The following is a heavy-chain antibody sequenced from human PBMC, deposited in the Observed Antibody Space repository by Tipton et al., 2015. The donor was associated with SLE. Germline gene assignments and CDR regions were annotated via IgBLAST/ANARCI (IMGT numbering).Heavy chain of an antibody. J-gene: IGHJ6*03. D-gene: IGHD1-26*01. CDR3: ARVGCSNYMDV. CDR2: IYYTGTT. Sequence: TLSLTCSVSDGSITSYYWSWIRQPPGKELEWIGHIYYTGTTYYNPSLKSRLTLSMDTSKNQFSLRVSSVTAADTAVYYCARVGCSNYMDVWGKGTTVTVSS. V-gene: IGHV4-59*08. CDR1: DGSITSYY.